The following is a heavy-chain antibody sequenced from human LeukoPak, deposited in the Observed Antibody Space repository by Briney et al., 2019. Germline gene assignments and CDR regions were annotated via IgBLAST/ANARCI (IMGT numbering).Heavy chain of an antibody. CDR3: ARAPSEIGGYYPEYFRH. CDR1: GFTFSTYW. J-gene: IGHJ1*01. D-gene: IGHD3-3*01. V-gene: IGHV3-74*01. Sequence: GGSLRLSCAASGFTFSTYWMHWVRQAPGKGLVWVSRIKSDGSTNYSDSVKGRFTISRDNAKNTLSLQMNSLRPEDTGVYYCARAPSEIGGYYPEYFRHWGQGTLVTVSS. CDR2: IKSDGST.